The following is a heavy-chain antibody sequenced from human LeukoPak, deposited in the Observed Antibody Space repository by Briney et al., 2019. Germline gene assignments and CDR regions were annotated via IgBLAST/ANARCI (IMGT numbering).Heavy chain of an antibody. V-gene: IGHV3-23*01. CDR1: GFTFTDYA. CDR3: AKDRSIGTYYTFDH. Sequence: GGSLRLSCAASGFTFTDYAMTWVRQAPGKGLEWVSSISASGVMTYYADSVKGRFTVSRDNSKNRLYLKMNSLTAADTAVYYCAKDRSIGTYYTFDHWGQGTLVTVSS. D-gene: IGHD1-26*01. J-gene: IGHJ4*02. CDR2: ISASGVMT.